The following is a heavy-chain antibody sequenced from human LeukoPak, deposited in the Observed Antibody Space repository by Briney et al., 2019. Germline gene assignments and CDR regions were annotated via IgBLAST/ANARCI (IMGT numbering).Heavy chain of an antibody. J-gene: IGHJ4*02. D-gene: IGHD2-2*01. V-gene: IGHV1-18*01. CDR1: GGTFSSYA. CDR3: ARDRGVVVPAASDY. Sequence: ASVKVSCKASGGTFSSYAISWVRQAPGQGLEWMGWISAYNGNTNYAQKLQGRVTMTTDTSTSTAYMELRSLRSDDTAVYYCARDRGVVVPAASDYWGQGTLVTVSS. CDR2: ISAYNGNT.